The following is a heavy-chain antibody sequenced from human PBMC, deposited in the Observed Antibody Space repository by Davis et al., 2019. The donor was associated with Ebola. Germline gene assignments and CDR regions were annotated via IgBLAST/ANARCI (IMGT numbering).Heavy chain of an antibody. J-gene: IGHJ6*03. D-gene: IGHD3-10*01. CDR2: IYYSGST. CDR1: GGSFSGYY. Sequence: SETLSLTCAVYGGSFSGYYWSWIRQPPGKGLEWIGYIYYSGSTYYNPSLKSRVTKSVDTSKNQFSLKLSSVTAADTAVYYCARVDYGSGSLYYYYYMDVWGKGTTVTVSS. CDR3: ARVDYGSGSLYYYYYMDV. V-gene: IGHV4-30-4*08.